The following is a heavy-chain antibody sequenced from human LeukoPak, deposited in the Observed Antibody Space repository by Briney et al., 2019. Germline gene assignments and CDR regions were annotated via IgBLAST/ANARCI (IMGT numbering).Heavy chain of an antibody. V-gene: IGHV3-21*01. CDR2: ISSSGSFL. CDR1: GFTFSSYS. CDR3: AGDNQAAAAIDY. J-gene: IGHJ4*02. Sequence: GGSLRLSCAASGFTFSSYSMTWVRQAPGKGLEWVSSISSSGSFLYYVDSVKGRFTISRDNAKNSLYLQMNSLRADDTAVYYYAGDNQAAAAIDYWGQGTVVTVSS. D-gene: IGHD6-13*01.